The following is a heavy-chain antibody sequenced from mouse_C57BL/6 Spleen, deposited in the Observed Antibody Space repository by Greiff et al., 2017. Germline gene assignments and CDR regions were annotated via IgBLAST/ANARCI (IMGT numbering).Heavy chain of an antibody. CDR1: GYTFTSYW. Sequence: QVQLKQPGAELVRPGSSVKLSCKASGYTFTSYWMHWVKQRPIQGLEWIGNIDPSDSETHYNQKFKDKATLTVDKSSSTAYMQLSSLTSEDSAVYYCAREPQAALDYWGQGTTLTVSS. CDR3: AREPQAALDY. CDR2: IDPSDSET. V-gene: IGHV1-52*01. J-gene: IGHJ2*01. D-gene: IGHD3-2*02.